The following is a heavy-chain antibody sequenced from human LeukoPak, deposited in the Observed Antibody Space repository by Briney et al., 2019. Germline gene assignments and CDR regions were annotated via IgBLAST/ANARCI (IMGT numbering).Heavy chain of an antibody. CDR2: IIPIFGTA. V-gene: IGHV1-69*13. J-gene: IGHJ4*02. D-gene: IGHD1-1*01. CDR3: ARGGHPEELDY. CDR1: GGTFSSYA. Sequence: ASVKVSCKASGGTFSSYAISWVRQAPGQGLEWMGGIIPIFGTANYAQKFQGRVTITADESTSTAYMELSSLRSEDTAVYYCARGGHPEELDYWGQGTLVSVSS.